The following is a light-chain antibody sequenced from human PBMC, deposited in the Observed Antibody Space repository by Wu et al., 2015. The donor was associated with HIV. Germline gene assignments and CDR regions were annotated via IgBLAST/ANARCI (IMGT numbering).Light chain of an antibody. Sequence: ETVLTQSPGTMSLSPGERATLSCRASQSVSINYLAWYQQKPGQAPRLLIYGASIRATGIPDRFSGSGSGTDLTLTISRLEPEDFAVYYCQQYVRSSWTFGQGTKVEIK. CDR3: QQYVRSSWT. J-gene: IGKJ1*01. CDR1: QSVSINY. CDR2: GAS. V-gene: IGKV3-20*01.